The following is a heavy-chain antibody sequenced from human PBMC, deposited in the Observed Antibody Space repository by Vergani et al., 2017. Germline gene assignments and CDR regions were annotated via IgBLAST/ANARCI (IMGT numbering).Heavy chain of an antibody. CDR2: IFPSGNS. CDR3: ARASLRALVGYYYYMDV. D-gene: IGHD3-16*02. V-gene: IGHV4-30-2*01. J-gene: IGHJ6*03. CDR1: GDSITNGGFS. Sequence: QLQLQESGSGLVKPSQTLSLTCAVSGDSITNGGFSWNWIRQPPGKGTEWIGYIFPSGNSDYNPSLQNRVSISLDKSKNQFSLWVNSVTAADTAVYFCARASLRALVGYYYYMDVWGKGKTVVVSS.